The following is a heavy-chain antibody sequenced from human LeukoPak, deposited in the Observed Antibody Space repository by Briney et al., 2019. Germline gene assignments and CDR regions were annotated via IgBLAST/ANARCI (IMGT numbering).Heavy chain of an antibody. D-gene: IGHD6-13*01. Sequence: GGSLRLSCAASGFTFSTYAMSWVRQAPGKGLEWVSSLTGSGGSTYYADSVKGRFTISRDNSKSTLYLRMNSLRSADTAVYYCARGAIAAAGIDYWGQGTLVTVSS. CDR3: ARGAIAAAGIDY. J-gene: IGHJ4*02. V-gene: IGHV3-23*01. CDR2: LTGSGGST. CDR1: GFTFSTYA.